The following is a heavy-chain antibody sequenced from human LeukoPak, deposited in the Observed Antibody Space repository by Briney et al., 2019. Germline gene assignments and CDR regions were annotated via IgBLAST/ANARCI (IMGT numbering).Heavy chain of an antibody. CDR3: ARFTMVRGVMPGFDY. V-gene: IGHV4-34*01. D-gene: IGHD3-10*01. J-gene: IGHJ4*02. Sequence: SETLSLTCAVYGGSFSGYYWSWIRQPPGKGLEWIGEINHSGSTNYNPSLKSRVTIPVDTSKNQFSLKLSSVTAADTAVYYCARFTMVRGVMPGFDYWGQGTLVTVSS. CDR1: GGSFSGYY. CDR2: INHSGST.